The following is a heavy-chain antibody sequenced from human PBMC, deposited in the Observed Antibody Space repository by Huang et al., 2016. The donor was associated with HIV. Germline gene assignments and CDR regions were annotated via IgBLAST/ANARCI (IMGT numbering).Heavy chain of an antibody. Sequence: EVQLVESGGVVVQPGGSLSLSCAASGFTFDAYPMHWVREAPGKGWEWVSLISWEGDITDYADSVKGRFTISRDNSKNSLFLQMNSLRAEDSALYYCTKSSHADVLTGYYDYWGQGTLVTVSS. CDR2: ISWEGDIT. D-gene: IGHD3-9*01. CDR3: TKSSHADVLTGYYDY. J-gene: IGHJ4*02. CDR1: GFTFDAYP. V-gene: IGHV3-43*01.